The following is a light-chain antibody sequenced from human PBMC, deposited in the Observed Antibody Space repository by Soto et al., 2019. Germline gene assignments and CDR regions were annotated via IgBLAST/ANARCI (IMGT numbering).Light chain of an antibody. V-gene: IGLV1-40*01. CDR3: QSYDKSQRGRVG. J-gene: IGLJ2*01. CDR1: SSNIGAGYD. Sequence: QSVLTQPPSVSGAPGQRVTISCTGSSSNIGAGYDVHWYQQLPGTAPKLLIYGNNNRPSGVPDRFSGSKSGTSASLAITGLQAEDAAGYYCQSYDKSQRGRVGFGGGTKLNVL. CDR2: GNN.